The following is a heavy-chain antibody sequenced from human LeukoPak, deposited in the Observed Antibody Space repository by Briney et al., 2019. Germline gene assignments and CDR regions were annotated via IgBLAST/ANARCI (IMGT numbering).Heavy chain of an antibody. D-gene: IGHD6-19*01. J-gene: IGHJ5*02. CDR2: IYYSGST. V-gene: IGHV4-59*01. CDR1: GGSISSYY. CDR3: ARDLGGSGWYNWFDP. Sequence: SESLSLTCTVSGGSISSYYWSWIRQPPGKGLEWIGYIYYSGSTNYNPSLKSRVTISVDTSKNQFSLKLSSVTAADTAVYYCARDLGGSGWYNWFDPGGQGTLVTVSP.